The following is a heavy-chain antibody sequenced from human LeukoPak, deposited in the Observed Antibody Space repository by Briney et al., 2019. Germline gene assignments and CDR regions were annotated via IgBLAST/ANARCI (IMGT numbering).Heavy chain of an antibody. CDR1: GFTFSSYG. J-gene: IGHJ4*02. CDR3: AKGAPHIVVVVASIDY. Sequence: GGSLRLSCAASGFTFSSYGMHWVRQAPGKGLEWVAFIRYDGSNKYYADSVEGRFTISRDNSKNTLYLQMNSLRAEDTAVYYCAKGAPHIVVVVASIDYWGQGTLVTVSS. D-gene: IGHD2-15*01. V-gene: IGHV3-30*02. CDR2: IRYDGSNK.